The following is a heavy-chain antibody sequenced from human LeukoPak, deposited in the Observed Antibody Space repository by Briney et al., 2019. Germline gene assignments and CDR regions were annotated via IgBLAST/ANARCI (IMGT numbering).Heavy chain of an antibody. CDR3: GGGKSDYYFQY. V-gene: IGHV7-4-1*02. D-gene: IGHD3-10*01. CDR2: INTSTGNP. Sequence: ASVKVSCKAAGYTFTSYAMNWVRQAPGQGLEWMGWINTSTGNPTYAQGFTGRFVFSLDTSVSTAYLQISSLKAEDTAVYYCGGGKSDYYFQYWGQETLVTVSS. CDR1: GYTFTSYA. J-gene: IGHJ1*01.